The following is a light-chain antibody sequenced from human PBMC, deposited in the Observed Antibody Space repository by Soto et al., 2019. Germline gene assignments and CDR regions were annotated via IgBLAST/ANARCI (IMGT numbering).Light chain of an antibody. CDR1: QSIDSNY. CDR3: QHYGTSPGT. V-gene: IGKV3-20*01. Sequence: EIVLTQSPGTLSLSPGERATLSCRASQSIDSNYLAWYKQKPGQTPRLLIFGASSRATGIPDRFSGSGSGTDFTLTISRLEPEDFAVYYCQHYGTSPGTFGQGTKVEIK. J-gene: IGKJ1*01. CDR2: GAS.